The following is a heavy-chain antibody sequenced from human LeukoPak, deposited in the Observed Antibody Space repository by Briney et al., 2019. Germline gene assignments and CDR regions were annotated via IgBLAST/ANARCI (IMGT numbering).Heavy chain of an antibody. Sequence: SAKVSCTASGGTFTSFAISWVRHAPGQGLEWMGRIIPILGIANYAQKFQGRVTITADKSTSTAYMELSSLRSEDTAVYYCARDRVIAAAGTYYYYYGMDVWGQGTTVTVSS. D-gene: IGHD6-13*01. CDR2: IIPILGIA. J-gene: IGHJ6*02. CDR3: ARDRVIAAAGTYYYYYGMDV. CDR1: GGTFTSFA. V-gene: IGHV1-69*04.